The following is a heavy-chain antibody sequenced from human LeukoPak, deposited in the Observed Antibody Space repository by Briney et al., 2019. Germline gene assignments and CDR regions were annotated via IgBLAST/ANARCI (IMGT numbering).Heavy chain of an antibody. CDR1: GGTFSSYA. CDR2: MIPIFATA. V-gene: IGHV1-69*05. J-gene: IGHJ4*02. CDR3: ARDRLGRGRGVLY. Sequence: SVKVSCKASGGTFSSYAISWVRQTPGQGLEWMGGMIPIFATANYAQKFQGRVTITTDESTSTAYMELSSLRSEDTAVYYCARDRLGRGRGVLYWGQGTLVTVSS. D-gene: IGHD3-10*01.